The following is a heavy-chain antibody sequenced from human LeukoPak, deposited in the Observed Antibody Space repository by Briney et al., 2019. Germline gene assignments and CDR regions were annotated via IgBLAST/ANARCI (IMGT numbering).Heavy chain of an antibody. J-gene: IGHJ3*02. V-gene: IGHV4-61*01. CDR3: AGGRSTFDI. D-gene: IGHD3-16*01. CDR2: IYYTGTT. Sequence: SETLSLTCTVSGGSISGTYYWSWIRQPPGKGLEWIGYIYYTGTTDSNPSLKSRVTISLDTSKNQFSLNLSSVTAADTAVYYCAGGRSTFDIWGQGTMVTVSS. CDR1: GGSISGTYY.